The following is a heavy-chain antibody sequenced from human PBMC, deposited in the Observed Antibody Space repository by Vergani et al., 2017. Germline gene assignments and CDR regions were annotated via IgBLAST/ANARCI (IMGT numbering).Heavy chain of an antibody. D-gene: IGHD1-26*01. J-gene: IGHJ4*02. V-gene: IGHV3-23*01. CDR2: LTGGGGST. CDR1: GFTFSTSA. Sequence: EVQLLESGGSLKQPGGSVRLSCAASGFTFSTSAMHWVRQAPGKGLAWVSALTGGGGSTYYADSFKGRFIISRDNSRDTLYLQMNSLRPEDTATYYCVKDAGSYENFFDSWGQGTLVTVSS. CDR3: VKDAGSYENFFDS.